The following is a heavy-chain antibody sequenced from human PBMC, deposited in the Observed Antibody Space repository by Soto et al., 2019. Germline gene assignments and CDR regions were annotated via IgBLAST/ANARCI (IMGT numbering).Heavy chain of an antibody. CDR3: ARDAPRLTEDWFDP. CDR2: ISAYNGNT. Sequence: GALLKVSRKASGYAFSSYGIGWGRKETGQGLEWMGWISAYNGNTNYAQKLQGRVTMTTDTSTSTAYMELRSLRSDDTAVYYCARDAPRLTEDWFDPWGQGTLVTVPS. J-gene: IGHJ5*02. V-gene: IGHV1-18*01. D-gene: IGHD7-27*01. CDR1: GYAFSSYG.